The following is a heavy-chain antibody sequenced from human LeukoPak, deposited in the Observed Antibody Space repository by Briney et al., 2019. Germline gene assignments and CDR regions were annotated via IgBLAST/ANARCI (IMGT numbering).Heavy chain of an antibody. Sequence: GGSLRLSCAASGFTVSSNYMSWVRQAPGKGLEWVAHIDPDGTEKYYVDSVKGRFTISRDNAKNSVYLEMNSLRDDDTAVYYCTGWSASNHWGQGTLVTVSS. CDR1: GFTVSSNY. J-gene: IGHJ5*02. CDR3: TGWSASNH. V-gene: IGHV3-7*01. D-gene: IGHD2-15*01. CDR2: IDPDGTEK.